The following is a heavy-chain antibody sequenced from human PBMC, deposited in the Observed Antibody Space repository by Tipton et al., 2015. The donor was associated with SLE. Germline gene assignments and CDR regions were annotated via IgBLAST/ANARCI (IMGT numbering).Heavy chain of an antibody. Sequence: TLSLTCTVSGYSISSGYYWGWIRQPPGKGLEWIGSIYHSGSTYYNPSLKSRVTISVDTSKNQFSLKLSSVTAADTAVYYCARRHSYESSGYSWYFDLWGRGTLVTVSS. V-gene: IGHV4-38-2*02. CDR3: ARRHSYESSGYSWYFDL. D-gene: IGHD3-22*01. J-gene: IGHJ2*01. CDR2: IYHSGST. CDR1: GYSISSGYY.